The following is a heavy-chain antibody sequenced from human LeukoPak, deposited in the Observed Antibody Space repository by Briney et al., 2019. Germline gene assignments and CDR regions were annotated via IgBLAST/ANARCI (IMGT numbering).Heavy chain of an antibody. D-gene: IGHD1-26*01. CDR2: ISAYNGNT. V-gene: IGHV1-18*01. CDR3: ARDGGSGSFF. CDR1: GYTFSNYG. J-gene: IGHJ4*02. Sequence: ASVKVSCKASGYTFSNYGISWVRQAPGQGLEWMGWISAYNGNTNYAQKLQGRVTMTTETSTTTVYMELRSLRSDDTAIYYCARDGGSGSFFWGLGTLVTVSS.